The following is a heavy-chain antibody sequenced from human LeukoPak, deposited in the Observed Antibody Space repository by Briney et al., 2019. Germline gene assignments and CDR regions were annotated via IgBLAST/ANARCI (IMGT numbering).Heavy chain of an antibody. Sequence: PGGSLRLSCVASGFTFSTYWMTWVRQAPGKGLEWVANIKQDGNQIYYVDSVRGRFTISRDNSKNSLYLQMDSLRVDGTAVYYCARDVEMFSTTWSDAFDIWGQGTMVTVSS. CDR3: ARDVEMFSTTWSDAFDI. V-gene: IGHV3-7*01. D-gene: IGHD6-13*01. CDR2: IKQDGNQI. CDR1: GFTFSTYW. J-gene: IGHJ3*02.